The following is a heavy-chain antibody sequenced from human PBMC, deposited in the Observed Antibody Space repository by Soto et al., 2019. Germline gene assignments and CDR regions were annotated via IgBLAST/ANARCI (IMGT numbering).Heavy chain of an antibody. CDR3: TTDVGYCSSTSCYDAFDI. J-gene: IGHJ3*02. V-gene: IGHV3-15*01. Sequence: PGGSLRLSCASSGFTFSNAWMSLVRQAPGKGLEWVGRIKSKTDGGTTDYAAPVKGRFTISRDDSKNTLYLQMNSLKTEDTAVYYCTTDVGYCSSTSCYDAFDIWGQGTLVTVSS. CDR1: GFTFSNAW. CDR2: IKSKTDGGTT. D-gene: IGHD2-2*01.